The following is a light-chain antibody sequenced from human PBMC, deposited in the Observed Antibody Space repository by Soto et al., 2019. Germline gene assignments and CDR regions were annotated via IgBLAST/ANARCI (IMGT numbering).Light chain of an antibody. CDR2: GAS. V-gene: IGKV3-15*01. J-gene: IGKJ5*01. CDR1: QSLSSN. Sequence: EIVMTQSPATLSVSPGERATLSCRASQSLSSNLAWYQQKPGQAPRLLIYGASTRATGIPARFSGSGSGTEFTLTISSLQSEDFAVYYCQQRSNWPPITFGQGTRLEIK. CDR3: QQRSNWPPIT.